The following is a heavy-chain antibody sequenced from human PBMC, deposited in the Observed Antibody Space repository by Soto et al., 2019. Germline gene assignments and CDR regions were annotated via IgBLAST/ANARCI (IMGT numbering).Heavy chain of an antibody. Sequence: QVQLQESGPALVKPSGTLSLACTVSGASTSSENWWSWVRQAPGKGLEWIGEIYHSGATHYSPSRKSRVTISLDKSKNQFFLKLDSVTAADSAVYYCARDAGASRYYGMDVWGQGTKVTVS. D-gene: IGHD2-8*02. V-gene: IGHV4-4*02. CDR2: IYHSGAT. J-gene: IGHJ6*02. CDR1: GASTSSENW. CDR3: ARDAGASRYYGMDV.